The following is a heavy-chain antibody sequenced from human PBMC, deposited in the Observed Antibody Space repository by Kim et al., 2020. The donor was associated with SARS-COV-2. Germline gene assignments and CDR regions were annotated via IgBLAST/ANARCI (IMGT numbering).Heavy chain of an antibody. V-gene: IGHV1-24*01. Sequence: ASVKVSCKVSGYTLTELSMHWVRQAPGKGLEWMGGFDPEDGETIYAQKFQGRVTMTEDTSTDTAYMELSSLRSEDTAVYYCATRHTVTRSFDYWGQGTLVTVSS. CDR3: ATRHTVTRSFDY. CDR2: FDPEDGET. J-gene: IGHJ4*02. D-gene: IGHD4-17*01. CDR1: GYTLTELS.